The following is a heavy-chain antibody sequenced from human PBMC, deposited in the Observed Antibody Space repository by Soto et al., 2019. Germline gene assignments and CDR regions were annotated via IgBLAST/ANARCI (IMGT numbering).Heavy chain of an antibody. CDR1: GYSFSTYW. V-gene: IGHV5-51*01. CDR2: VYPGDSDT. Sequence: GESLKISCKASGYSFSTYWIAWVRQMPGGGLEWMGIVYPGDSDTRYSPSFQGQVIISADKSITTAYLQWSSLKASDTAMYYCARNPTFRIGFYSYGLDVWGQGPTVTVYS. J-gene: IGHJ6*02. D-gene: IGHD3-3*02. CDR3: ARNPTFRIGFYSYGLDV.